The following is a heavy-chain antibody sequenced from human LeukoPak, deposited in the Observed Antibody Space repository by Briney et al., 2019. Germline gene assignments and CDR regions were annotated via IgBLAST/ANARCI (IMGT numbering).Heavy chain of an antibody. D-gene: IGHD6-19*01. J-gene: IGHJ4*02. Sequence: SETLSLTCVVSGASVSTSHWNWIRQLPGKGLEWIGCLSYTGKTDYNPSLASRVTISLGTSKNQVSLKLRSVTAADTAVYYCARSNGWSGLDSWGQGTLVTVSS. V-gene: IGHV4-59*02. CDR3: ARSNGWSGLDS. CDR1: GASVSTSH. CDR2: LSYTGKT.